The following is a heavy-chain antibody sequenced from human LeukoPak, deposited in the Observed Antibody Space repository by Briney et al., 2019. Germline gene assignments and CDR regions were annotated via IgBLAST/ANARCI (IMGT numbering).Heavy chain of an antibody. J-gene: IGHJ3*02. V-gene: IGHV1-2*02. D-gene: IGHD3-10*01. CDR1: GYTFTGYY. CDR2: IKPNSGGT. Sequence: GASVKVSCKASGYTFTGYYMHWVRQAPGRGLEWMGWIKPNSGGTNYAQKFQGRVTMTRDTSISTAYMELSSLRSEDTAVYYCATGQWGGDAFDIWGQGTMVTVSS. CDR3: ATGQWGGDAFDI.